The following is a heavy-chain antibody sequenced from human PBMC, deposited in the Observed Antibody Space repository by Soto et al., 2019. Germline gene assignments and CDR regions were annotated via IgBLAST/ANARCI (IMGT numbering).Heavy chain of an antibody. CDR3: ARGGGWLPEY. J-gene: IGHJ4*02. CDR2: IHYTGST. V-gene: IGHV4-59*01. D-gene: IGHD5-12*01. CDR1: GGSINSYY. Sequence: QVQLRESGPGLVKPSETLSLSCTVSGGSINSYYWSWIRQPPGQGLEWVGNIHYTGSTTYNPSLKSRVTISVDTPKNQFSLKLSSVTAADTAMYYCARGGGWLPEYWGQGTLVTVSS.